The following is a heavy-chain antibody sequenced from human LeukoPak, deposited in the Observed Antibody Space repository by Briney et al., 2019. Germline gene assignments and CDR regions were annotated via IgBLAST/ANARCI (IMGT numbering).Heavy chain of an antibody. Sequence: GGSLRLSCAASGFTFYIYAIHWVCQAPGKGLEWVAFIWYDGSNKYYAESVKGRFTISRDNSKNTLYLQMNGLRAEDTAVYYCARDGIAGYGMDVWGQGTTVTVSS. J-gene: IGHJ6*02. CDR3: ARDGIAGYGMDV. V-gene: IGHV3-33*08. D-gene: IGHD2-21*01. CDR2: IWYDGSNK. CDR1: GFTFYIYA.